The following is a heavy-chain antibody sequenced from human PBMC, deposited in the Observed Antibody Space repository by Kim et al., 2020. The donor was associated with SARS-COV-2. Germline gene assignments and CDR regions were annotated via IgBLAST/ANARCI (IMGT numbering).Heavy chain of an antibody. D-gene: IGHD3-10*01. J-gene: IGHJ2*01. Sequence: ASVKVSCKVSGHTLSELSMHWVRQAPGRGLEWMGGFDPEDGKTIYAQKFQGRITMTEDTSIDTAYMELSSLRPEDTAVYYCATLGKLFWYLDLWGHGTLITVSS. CDR2: FDPEDGKT. CDR1: GHTLSELS. CDR3: ATLGKLFWYLDL. V-gene: IGHV1-24*01.